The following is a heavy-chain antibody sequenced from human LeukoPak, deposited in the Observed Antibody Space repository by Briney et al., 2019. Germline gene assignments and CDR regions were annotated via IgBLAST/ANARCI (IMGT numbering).Heavy chain of an antibody. D-gene: IGHD1-26*01. CDR1: GYTFTSYG. V-gene: IGHV1-18*01. Sequence: ASVKVSCKASGYTFTSYGISWVRQAPGQGLEWMGWISAYNGNTNYAQKLQGRVTMTTDTSTGTAYMEVRRLRSDDAAVYYCAREVGRGFDYWGQGTLVTVSS. J-gene: IGHJ4*02. CDR3: AREVGRGFDY. CDR2: ISAYNGNT.